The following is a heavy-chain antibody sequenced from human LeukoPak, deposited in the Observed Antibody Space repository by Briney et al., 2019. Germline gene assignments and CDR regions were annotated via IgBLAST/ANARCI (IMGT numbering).Heavy chain of an antibody. CDR3: HPLGYTSN. Sequence: GGSLRLSCVVTGFTSGFTFSSRWMHWVRQAPGKGLVWVSLVKNDGSTNYADSVKGRFTVSRDNAENTLYLQMNNLRVEDTALYFCHPLGYTSNWGQGTLVTVSS. CDR1: GFTFSSRW. J-gene: IGHJ4*02. CDR2: VKNDGST. V-gene: IGHV3-74*01. D-gene: IGHD6-13*01.